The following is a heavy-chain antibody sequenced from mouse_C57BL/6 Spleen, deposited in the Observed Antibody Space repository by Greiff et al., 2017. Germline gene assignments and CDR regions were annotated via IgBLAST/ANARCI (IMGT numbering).Heavy chain of an antibody. J-gene: IGHJ2*01. CDR2: INPGSGGT. CDR3: ARLIYDGYYDYFDY. CDR1: GYAFTNYL. D-gene: IGHD2-3*01. V-gene: IGHV1-54*01. Sequence: VQLQQSGAELVRPGTSVKVSCKASGYAFTNYLIEWVKQRPGQGLEWIGVINPGSGGTNYNEKFKGKATLTADKSSSTAYMQLSSLTSEDSAVYFCARLIYDGYYDYFDYWGQGTTLTVSS.